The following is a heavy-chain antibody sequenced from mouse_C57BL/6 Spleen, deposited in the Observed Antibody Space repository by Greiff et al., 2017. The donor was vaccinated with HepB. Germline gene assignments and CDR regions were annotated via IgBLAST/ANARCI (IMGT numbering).Heavy chain of an antibody. CDR2: IRSKSNNYAT. CDR1: GFSFNTYA. CDR3: VRGGSSYGSHIPYAMDY. Sequence: EVMLVESGGGLVQPKGSLKLSCAASGFSFNTYAMNWVRQAPGKGLEWVARIRSKSNNYATYYADSVKDRFTISRDDSESMLYLQMNNLKTEDTAMYYCVRGGSSYGSHIPYAMDYWGQGTSVTVSS. J-gene: IGHJ4*01. V-gene: IGHV10-1*01. D-gene: IGHD1-1*01.